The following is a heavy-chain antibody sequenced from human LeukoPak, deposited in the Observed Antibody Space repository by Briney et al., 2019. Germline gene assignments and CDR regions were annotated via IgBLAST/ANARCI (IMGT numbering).Heavy chain of an antibody. CDR1: GGSISSYY. Sequence: SETLSLTCTVSGGSISSYYWSWIRQPPGKGLGWIGYIYYSGSTNYNPSLKSRVTISVDTSKNQFSLKLSSVTAADTAVYYCARQPVYSSSRAHFDYWGQGTLVTVSS. CDR2: IYYSGST. V-gene: IGHV4-59*08. CDR3: ARQPVYSSSRAHFDY. D-gene: IGHD6-13*01. J-gene: IGHJ4*02.